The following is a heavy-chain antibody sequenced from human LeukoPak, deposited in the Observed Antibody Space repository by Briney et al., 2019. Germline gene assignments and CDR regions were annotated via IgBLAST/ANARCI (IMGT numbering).Heavy chain of an antibody. CDR3: ARAVWDSGSYRIDY. CDR1: GGSISSYY. J-gene: IGHJ4*02. Sequence: SETLSLTCTVSGGSISSYYWSWIRQPPGKGLEWIGYIYYSGSTNYNPSLKSRVTISVDTSKNQFSLKLSSVTAADTAVYYCARAVWDSGSYRIDYWGQGTLVTVPS. V-gene: IGHV4-59*08. CDR2: IYYSGST. D-gene: IGHD1-26*01.